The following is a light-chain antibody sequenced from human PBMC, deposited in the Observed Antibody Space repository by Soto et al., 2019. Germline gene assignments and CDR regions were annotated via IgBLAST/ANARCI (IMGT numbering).Light chain of an antibody. J-gene: IGKJ1*01. CDR1: QSASSSY. Sequence: DIVLTQSPGTLSLSPGERATLSCRASQSASSSYLAWYQQRPGQAPRLLIYGSSTRATGIPARFSGSGSGTEFTLTISSLQSEDFAVYYCQQYNNWPRTFGQGTKVDIK. CDR2: GSS. V-gene: IGKV3-15*01. CDR3: QQYNNWPRT.